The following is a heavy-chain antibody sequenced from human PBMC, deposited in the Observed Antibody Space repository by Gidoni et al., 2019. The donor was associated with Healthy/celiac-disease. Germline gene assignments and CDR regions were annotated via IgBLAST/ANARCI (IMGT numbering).Heavy chain of an antibody. CDR1: GFTFSSYA. D-gene: IGHD3-16*01. Sequence: EVQLLESGGGLVQPGGSLRLYCGASGFTFSSYAMSWVRQAPGKGLEWVSAISGSGGSTYSADSVKGRFTISRDNSKNTLYLQMNSLRADDTAVYYCAKDNVWGSYEYWGQGTLVTVSS. V-gene: IGHV3-23*01. J-gene: IGHJ4*02. CDR2: ISGSGGST. CDR3: AKDNVWGSYEY.